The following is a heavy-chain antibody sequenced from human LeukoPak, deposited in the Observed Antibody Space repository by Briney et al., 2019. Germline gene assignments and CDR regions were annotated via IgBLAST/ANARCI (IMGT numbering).Heavy chain of an antibody. D-gene: IGHD3-22*01. Sequence: AMLWVPQAPGKGLEYVSTISSNGGSTYYADSVKGRFTISRDNSKKTLYLQMSSLRAEDTAVYDCVKGGIVVLISAFDIWGQGTMVTVSS. J-gene: IGHJ3*02. CDR2: ISSNGGST. CDR1: A. V-gene: IGHV3-64D*06. CDR3: VKGGIVVLISAFDI.